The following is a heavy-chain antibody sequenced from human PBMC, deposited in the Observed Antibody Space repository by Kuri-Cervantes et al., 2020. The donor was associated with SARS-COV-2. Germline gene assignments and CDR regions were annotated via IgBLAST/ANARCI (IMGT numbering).Heavy chain of an antibody. V-gene: IGHV3-30*03. J-gene: IGHJ3*02. D-gene: IGHD2-15*01. CDR3: ARPQGYCSGGSCPDAFDI. CDR1: GFTLSSYG. Sequence: GGSLRLSCAASGFTLSSYGMQGVRQAPGKGLEWVAVISYDGSNKYYADSVKGRFTISRDNSKNTLYLQMNSLRAEDTAVYYCARPQGYCSGGSCPDAFDIWGQGTMVTVSS. CDR2: ISYDGSNK.